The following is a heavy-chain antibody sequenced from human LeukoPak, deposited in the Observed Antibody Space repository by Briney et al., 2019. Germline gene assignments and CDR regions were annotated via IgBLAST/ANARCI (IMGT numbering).Heavy chain of an antibody. V-gene: IGHV3-23*01. Sequence: GGSLRLSCAASGFTFSSYAMSWVRQAPGKGLEWVSAISGSGGSTYYADSVKGRFTTSRDNSKNTLYLQMNSLRAEDTAAYYCAKGGAADYYYYYGMDVWGQGTTVTVSS. CDR1: GFTFSSYA. J-gene: IGHJ6*02. CDR2: ISGSGGST. D-gene: IGHD6-13*01. CDR3: AKGGAADYYYYYGMDV.